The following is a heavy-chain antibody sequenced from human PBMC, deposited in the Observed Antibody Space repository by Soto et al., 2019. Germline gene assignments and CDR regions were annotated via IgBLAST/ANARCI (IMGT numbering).Heavy chain of an antibody. V-gene: IGHV3-48*03. Sequence: GGSLRLSCAASGFTFSAFEMNWVRQAPGKGLEWLSYIYNSGSTMTYADSVKGRFAISRDNAKNSLYLQMYSLRAEDTAVYYGARESGGNGLDVWGQGTTVTVSS. CDR2: IYNSGSTM. J-gene: IGHJ6*02. CDR3: ARESGGNGLDV. CDR1: GFTFSAFE.